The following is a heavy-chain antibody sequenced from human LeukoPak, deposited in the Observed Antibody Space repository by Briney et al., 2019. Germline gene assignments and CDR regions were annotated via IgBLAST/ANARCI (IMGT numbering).Heavy chain of an antibody. Sequence: GGSLRLSCAASGFNFSSYAMSWVRQARGKGLEWVSGISDTGGGTYYADSVKGRFTISRDNSKNTLYVEMNSLRAEDTAIYYCAITYGSGAYNLNYWGQGTLVTVSS. D-gene: IGHD3-10*01. CDR2: ISDTGGGT. CDR1: GFNFSSYA. J-gene: IGHJ4*02. V-gene: IGHV3-23*01. CDR3: AITYGSGAYNLNY.